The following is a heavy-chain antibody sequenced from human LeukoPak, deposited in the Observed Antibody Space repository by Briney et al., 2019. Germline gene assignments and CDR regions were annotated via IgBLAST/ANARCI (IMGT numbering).Heavy chain of an antibody. J-gene: IGHJ4*02. V-gene: IGHV3-30-3*01. CDR1: EFTFSSYA. Sequence: PGGSLRLSCAASEFTFSSYAMHWVRQAPGKGLEWVAVTSYDGSNKYYADSVKGRFTISRDNSKNTLYLQMNSLRAEDTAVYYCAKDKENDSSGYYEGFDYWGQGTLVTVSS. CDR3: AKDKENDSSGYYEGFDY. CDR2: TSYDGSNK. D-gene: IGHD3-22*01.